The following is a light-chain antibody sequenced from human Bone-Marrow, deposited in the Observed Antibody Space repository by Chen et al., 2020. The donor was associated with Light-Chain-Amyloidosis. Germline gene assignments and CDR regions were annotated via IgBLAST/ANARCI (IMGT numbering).Light chain of an antibody. J-gene: IGLJ2*01. CDR1: KWGEKY. CDR2: QDT. V-gene: IGLV3-1*01. Sequence: SYELTQPPSVSVSPGQTSSITCSGDKWGEKYTCWYQQKPGQSPLLVVYQDTKRPSGIPERFSGSNSGNTATLTISGTQAMDEADYYCQVWDSTTVVFGGGTKVTVL. CDR3: QVWDSTTVV.